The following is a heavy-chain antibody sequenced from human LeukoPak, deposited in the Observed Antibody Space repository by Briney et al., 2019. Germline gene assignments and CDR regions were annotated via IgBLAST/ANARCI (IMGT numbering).Heavy chain of an antibody. J-gene: IGHJ4*02. CDR3: AVPLSSGYYFYFDY. Sequence: ASVKVSCKASGYTFTGYYMHWVRQAPGQGLEWMGWINPNSGGTNYAQKFQGRVTMTRDTSISTAYMELSRLRSDDTAVYYCAVPLSSGYYFYFDYWGQGTLVTVPS. V-gene: IGHV1-2*02. D-gene: IGHD3-22*01. CDR2: INPNSGGT. CDR1: GYTFTGYY.